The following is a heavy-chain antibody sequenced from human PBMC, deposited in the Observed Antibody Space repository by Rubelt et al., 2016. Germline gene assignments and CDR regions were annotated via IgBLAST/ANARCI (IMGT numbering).Heavy chain of an antibody. Sequence: QLQLQESGPGLVKPSETLSLTCTVSGGSISSSTYYWGWIRQPPGKGLEWIGSIYYSGSTYYNPSLKSRVTISVDTPKNLVSLKRSSVTAADTAVYYCARGHWNYFDYWGQGTLVTVSS. V-gene: IGHV4-39*01. CDR1: GGSISSSTYY. CDR2: IYYSGST. CDR3: ARGHWNYFDY. J-gene: IGHJ4*02. D-gene: IGHD1-1*01.